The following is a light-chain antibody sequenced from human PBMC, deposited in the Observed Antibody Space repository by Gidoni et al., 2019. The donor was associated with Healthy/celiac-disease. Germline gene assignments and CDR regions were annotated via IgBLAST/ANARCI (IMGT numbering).Light chain of an antibody. CDR2: AAS. J-gene: IGKJ1*01. CDR3: QQSYNTPRA. Sequence: DIQMTQSPSSLSASVGDRVTITCRASQSISSYLNWYQQKPGKAPKLLIYAASSLQSGVPSRFSGSGSGTDFTLTISSVQPEDFATYYCQQSYNTPRAFGQGTKVEIK. CDR1: QSISSY. V-gene: IGKV1-39*01.